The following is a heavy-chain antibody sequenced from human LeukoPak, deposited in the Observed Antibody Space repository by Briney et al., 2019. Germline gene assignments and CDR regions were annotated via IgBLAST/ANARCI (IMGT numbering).Heavy chain of an antibody. CDR1: GYTFTGYY. CDR3: ARVRAVAGDGFDY. D-gene: IGHD6-19*01. V-gene: IGHV1-2*04. J-gene: IGHJ4*02. Sequence: GASVKVSCKASGYTFTGYYMHWVRQAPGQGLEWMGWINPNSGGTNYAQKFQGWVTMTRDTSISTAYMELSRLRSDDTAVYYCARVRAVAGDGFDYWGQGTLVTVSS. CDR2: INPNSGGT.